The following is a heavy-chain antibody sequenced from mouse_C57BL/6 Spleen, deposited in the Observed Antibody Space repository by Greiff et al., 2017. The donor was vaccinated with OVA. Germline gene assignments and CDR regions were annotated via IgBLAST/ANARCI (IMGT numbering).Heavy chain of an antibody. CDR2: IYPGSGST. J-gene: IGHJ3*01. CDR1: GYTFTSYW. CDR3: ARRSGDGYPFAY. V-gene: IGHV1-55*01. Sequence: QVQLQQSGAELVKPGASVKMSCKASGYTFTSYWITWVKQRPGQGLEWIGDIYPGSGSTNYNEKFKSKATLTVDTSSSTAYMQLSSLTSEDSAVYYCARRSGDGYPFAYWGQGTLVTVSA. D-gene: IGHD2-3*01.